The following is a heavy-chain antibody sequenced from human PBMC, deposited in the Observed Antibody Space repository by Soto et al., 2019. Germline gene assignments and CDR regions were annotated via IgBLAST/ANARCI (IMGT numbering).Heavy chain of an antibody. CDR2: IYYSGST. D-gene: IGHD3-22*01. J-gene: IGHJ4*02. Sequence: SETLSLTCTVSGGSISSYYWSWIRQPPGKGLEWIGYIYYSGSTNYNPSLKSRVTISVDTSKNQFSLKLSSVTAADTAVYYCARVTTYYSDSSGYYYPGYFDYWGQGTLVT. CDR3: ARVTTYYSDSSGYYYPGYFDY. CDR1: GGSISSYY. V-gene: IGHV4-59*01.